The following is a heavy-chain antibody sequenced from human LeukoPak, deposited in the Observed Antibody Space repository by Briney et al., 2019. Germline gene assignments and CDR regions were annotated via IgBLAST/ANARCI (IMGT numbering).Heavy chain of an antibody. V-gene: IGHV4-34*01. Sequence: PSETLSLTCAVYGGSFSGYYWSWIRQPPGKGLEWIGEINHSGSTNYNPSLKSRVTISVDTSKNQFSLKLSSVTAADTAVYYCARRILTGYHFDYWGQGTLVTVSS. J-gene: IGHJ4*02. D-gene: IGHD3-9*01. CDR2: INHSGST. CDR1: GGSFSGYY. CDR3: ARRILTGYHFDY.